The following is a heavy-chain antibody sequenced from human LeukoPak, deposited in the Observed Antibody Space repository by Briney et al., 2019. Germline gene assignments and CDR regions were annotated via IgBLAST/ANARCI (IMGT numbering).Heavy chain of an antibody. V-gene: IGHV1-69*05. CDR3: ARDGVGDWVVPSLSYFDY. J-gene: IGHJ4*02. D-gene: IGHD3-9*01. Sequence: GASVKVSCKASGGTFSSYAISWVRQAPGQGLEWMGRIIPIFGTANNAQKFQGRVTIITDESTSTAYIEMSSLRSEDTAVYYCARDGVGDWVVPSLSYFDYWGQGTLVTVSS. CDR2: IIPIFGTA. CDR1: GGTFSSYA.